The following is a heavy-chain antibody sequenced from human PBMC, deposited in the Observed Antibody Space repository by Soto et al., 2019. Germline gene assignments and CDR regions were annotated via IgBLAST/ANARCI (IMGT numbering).Heavy chain of an antibody. V-gene: IGHV3-9*01. J-gene: IGHJ4*02. CDR2: ISWNSGNI. D-gene: IGHD5-18*01. Sequence: EVQLEESGGALVQPGRSLRLSCAASGFTFDDYAMHWVRQVLGKGLEWVSSISWNSGNIGYADSVKGRFTTSRDNAKNSLYLQMNRLRPEDTSLYYSVRSKGGYSYGTPFDYWGQGTLVTVSS. CDR1: GFTFDDYA. CDR3: VRSKGGYSYGTPFDY.